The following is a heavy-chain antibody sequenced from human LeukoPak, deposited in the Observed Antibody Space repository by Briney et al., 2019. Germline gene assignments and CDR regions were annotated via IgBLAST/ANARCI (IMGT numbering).Heavy chain of an antibody. Sequence: PSETLSLTCAVSGGSMSNYYWTWIRQPPGKGLEWIGYIYYTGSTNYNPSLKSRVTISVDTSKNQFSLKLSSVTAADTAVYYCATGRHYYDSSGYLHYWGQGTLVTVSS. J-gene: IGHJ4*02. CDR3: ATGRHYYDSSGYLHY. CDR2: IYYTGST. D-gene: IGHD3-22*01. V-gene: IGHV4-59*08. CDR1: GGSMSNYY.